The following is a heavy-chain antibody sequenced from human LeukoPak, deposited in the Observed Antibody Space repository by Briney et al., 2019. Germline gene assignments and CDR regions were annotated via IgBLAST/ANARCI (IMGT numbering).Heavy chain of an antibody. D-gene: IGHD5-12*01. CDR2: ISWNSGSI. CDR3: AREKKRGYSGYDY. V-gene: IGHV3-9*01. J-gene: IGHJ4*02. Sequence: PGGSLRLSCAASGFTFDDYAMHWVRQAPGKGLEWVSGISWNSGSIGYADSVKGRFTISRDNARNSLFLQMNSLRAEDTAVYYCAREKKRGYSGYDYWGQGTLVTVSS. CDR1: GFTFDDYA.